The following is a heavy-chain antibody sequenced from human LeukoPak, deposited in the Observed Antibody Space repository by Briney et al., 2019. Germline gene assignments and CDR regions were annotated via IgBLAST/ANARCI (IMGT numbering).Heavy chain of an antibody. CDR2: IYYSGST. J-gene: IGHJ4*02. CDR3: VSEYYDYVWGSYRFDY. D-gene: IGHD3-16*02. CDR1: GGSISSYY. V-gene: IGHV4-59*12. Sequence: PSETLSLTCTVSGGSISSYYWSWIRQPPGKGLEWIGYIYYSGSTNYNPSLKSRVTISVDTSKNQFSLKLSSVTAADTAVYYCVSEYYDYVWGSYRFDYWGQGTLVTVSS.